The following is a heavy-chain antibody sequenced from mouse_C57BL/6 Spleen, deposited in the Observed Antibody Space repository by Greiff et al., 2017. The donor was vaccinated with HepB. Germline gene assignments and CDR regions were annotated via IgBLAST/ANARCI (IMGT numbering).Heavy chain of an antibody. CDR3: ARYGAFYAMDY. D-gene: IGHD1-1*01. CDR2: IDPSDSYT. J-gene: IGHJ4*01. CDR1: GYTFTSYW. V-gene: IGHV1-50*01. Sequence: VQLKQPGAELVKPGASVKLSCKASGYTFTSYWMQWVKQRPGQGLEWIGEIDPSDSYTNYNQKFKGKATLTVDTSSSTAYMQLSSLTSEDSAVYYCARYGAFYAMDYWGQGTSVTVSS.